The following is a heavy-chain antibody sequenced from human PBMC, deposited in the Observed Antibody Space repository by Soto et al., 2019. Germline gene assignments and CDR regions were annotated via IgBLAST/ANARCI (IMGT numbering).Heavy chain of an antibody. Sequence: SETLSLTCTVSGGSISSYYWSWIRQPAGKGLEWIGRIYTSGSTNYNPSLKSRVTMSVDTFKNQFSLKLSSVTAADTAVYYCAREGGSGSYYTDYYYYGMDVWGQGTTVTVSS. J-gene: IGHJ6*02. D-gene: IGHD3-10*01. CDR2: IYTSGST. V-gene: IGHV4-4*07. CDR1: GGSISSYY. CDR3: AREGGSGSYYTDYYYYGMDV.